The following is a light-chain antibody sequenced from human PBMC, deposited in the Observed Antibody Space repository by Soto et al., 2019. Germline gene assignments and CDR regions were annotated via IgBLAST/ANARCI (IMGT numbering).Light chain of an antibody. V-gene: IGKV3-20*01. Sequence: EIVLTKYPGTLSLSPGERATLSCRASQSVSSSYLAWYQQKPGQAPSLLIYGASSRATGIPVRFSGSGSGTDFTLTIIRLEPEDFAVYYFQKYGSSAYTCGQGTKMEIK. CDR2: GAS. J-gene: IGKJ2*01. CDR1: QSVSSSY. CDR3: QKYGSSAYT.